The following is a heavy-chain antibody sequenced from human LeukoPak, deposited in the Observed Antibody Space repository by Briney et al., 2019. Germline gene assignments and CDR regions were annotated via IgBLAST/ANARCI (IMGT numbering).Heavy chain of an antibody. CDR1: GFTFSSYS. D-gene: IGHD6-19*01. Sequence: PGRSLRLSCAASGFTFSSYSMDWVRQAPGKGLEWVAVISYDGRNKYYADFVKGRFAISRDNSKNTLYLQMTSLRAEDTALYYCAKDRSSSTIAVRGGYWGQGTLVTVSS. J-gene: IGHJ4*02. CDR2: ISYDGRNK. V-gene: IGHV3-30*09. CDR3: AKDRSSSTIAVRGGY.